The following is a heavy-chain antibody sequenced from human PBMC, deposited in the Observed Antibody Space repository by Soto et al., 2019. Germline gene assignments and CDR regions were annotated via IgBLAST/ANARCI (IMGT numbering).Heavy chain of an antibody. CDR1: GGTFSSYA. CDR2: IIPIFGTA. CDR3: ARGKEWELLGGFDY. D-gene: IGHD1-26*01. J-gene: IGHJ4*02. V-gene: IGHV1-69*01. Sequence: QVQLVQSGAEVKKPGSSVKVSCEASGGTFSSYAISWVRQAPGQGLEWMGGIIPIFGTANYAQKFQGRVTITADESTSTAYMELSSLRSEDTAVYYCARGKEWELLGGFDYWGQGTLVTVSS.